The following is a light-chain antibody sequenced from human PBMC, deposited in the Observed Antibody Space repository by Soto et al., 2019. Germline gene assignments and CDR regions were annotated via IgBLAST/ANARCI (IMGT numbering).Light chain of an antibody. CDR2: AAS. CDR1: QGIANF. V-gene: IGKV1-9*01. CDR3: QQLNSFPIP. Sequence: IQLTQSPSFLSASVGDRVTISCRASQGIANFLAWYQQKPGKAPKLLIYAASTLQSGVPSRFSGSGSGTDFTLTISSLQPEDFASYYCQQLNSFPIPFGPGTKVDIK. J-gene: IGKJ3*01.